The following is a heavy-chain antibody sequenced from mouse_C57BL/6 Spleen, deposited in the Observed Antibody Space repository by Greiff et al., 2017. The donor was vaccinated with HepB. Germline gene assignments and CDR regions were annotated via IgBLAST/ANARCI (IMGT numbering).Heavy chain of an antibody. Sequence: VQLQQSGAELVRPGASVKLSCTASGFNIKDYYMHWVKQRPEQGLEWIGRIDPEDGDTEYAPKFQGKATMTADTSSNTAYLQLSSLTSEDTAVYYCTADYDGYYVAYWGQGTLVTVSA. CDR3: TADYDGYYVAY. J-gene: IGHJ3*01. V-gene: IGHV14-1*01. CDR1: GFNIKDYY. D-gene: IGHD2-3*01. CDR2: IDPEDGDT.